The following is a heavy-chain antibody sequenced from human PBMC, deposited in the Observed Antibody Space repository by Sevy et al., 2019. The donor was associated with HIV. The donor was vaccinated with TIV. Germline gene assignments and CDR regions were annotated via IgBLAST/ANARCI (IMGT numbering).Heavy chain of an antibody. Sequence: GGSLRLSCAASGFTFSSYSMNWVRQAPGKGLEWLSYIDSSSSNRYYAESVKGRFTVSRDNAKKSLYGQMNSLRGEETAVYYCAREGGYTDQGMDVWGQGTTVTVSS. CDR1: GFTFSSYS. V-gene: IGHV3-48*01. CDR2: IDSSSSNR. J-gene: IGHJ6*02. CDR3: AREGGYTDQGMDV. D-gene: IGHD5-12*01.